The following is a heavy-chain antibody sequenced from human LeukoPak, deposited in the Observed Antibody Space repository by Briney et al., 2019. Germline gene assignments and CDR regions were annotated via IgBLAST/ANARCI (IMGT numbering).Heavy chain of an antibody. CDR2: MDPKSGNT. Sequence: ASVKVSCKASGNTFSNYHINWVRQATGQGLEWIGWMDPKSGNTGYAQKFQGRVTMTRDTSISTAYMELSSLRSGDTAVYYCARPLYCSNGICENWFDPWGQGTLVTVSS. CDR3: ARPLYCSNGICENWFDP. V-gene: IGHV1-8*01. CDR1: GNTFSNYH. J-gene: IGHJ5*02. D-gene: IGHD2-8*01.